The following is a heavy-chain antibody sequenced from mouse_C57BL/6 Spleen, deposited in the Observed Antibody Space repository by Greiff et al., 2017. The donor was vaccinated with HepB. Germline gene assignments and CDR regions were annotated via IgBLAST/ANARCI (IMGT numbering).Heavy chain of an antibody. J-gene: IGHJ1*03. CDR3: ARSIYYDYDRYFDV. D-gene: IGHD2-4*01. Sequence: QVQLKQPGTELVKPGASVKLSCKASGYTFTSYWMHWVKQRPGQGLEWIGNINPSNGGTNYNEKFKSKATLTVDKSSSTAYMQLSSLTSEDSAVYYCARSIYYDYDRYFDVWGTGTTVTVSS. CDR2: INPSNGGT. V-gene: IGHV1-53*01. CDR1: GYTFTSYW.